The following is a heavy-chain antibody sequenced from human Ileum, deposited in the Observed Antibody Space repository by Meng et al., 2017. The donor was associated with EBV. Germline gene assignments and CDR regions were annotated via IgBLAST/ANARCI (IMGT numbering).Heavy chain of an antibody. V-gene: IGHV4-39*01. D-gene: IGHD3-10*01. CDR3: ARQSDHYYGSGSYYDY. Sequence: LQEWGPGRVRPSGTLSLTRTVLGGSISRSSYYWGWIRQPPGKGLEWIGMIYYSGNTYYNPSLKSRVTISVDTSKNQFSLRLSSVTAADAALYYCARQSDHYYGSGSYYDYWGQGTLVTVSS. CDR2: IYYSGNT. J-gene: IGHJ4*02. CDR1: GGSISRSSYY.